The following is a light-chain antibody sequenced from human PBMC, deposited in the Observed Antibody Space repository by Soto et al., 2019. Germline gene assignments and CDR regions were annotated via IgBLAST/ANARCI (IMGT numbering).Light chain of an antibody. CDR3: QQYSSLWT. Sequence: DIQMTQSPATLSASVGDRVTITCRASQTINRWLAWYQQKPGKAPQVLIYDASTLESGVPSRFSGSGSGTEFTLTINNLQPDDLATYYCQQYSSLWTLGPGTKVDIK. V-gene: IGKV1-5*01. J-gene: IGKJ1*01. CDR2: DAS. CDR1: QTINRW.